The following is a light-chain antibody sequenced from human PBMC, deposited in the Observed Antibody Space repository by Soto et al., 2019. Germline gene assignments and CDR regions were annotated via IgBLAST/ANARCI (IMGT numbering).Light chain of an antibody. CDR1: QDLRND. CDR2: AAS. CDR3: LQDYNYPFT. V-gene: IGKV1-6*01. J-gene: IGKJ4*01. Sequence: AIQMTQSPSSLSASVGDRVTIICRASQDLRNDLGWYQQKPGKAPKVVIYAASSLQSGVPSRFSGSGSGTDFTLTISSLQPEDFATYYCLQDYNYPFTFGGGTKVEI.